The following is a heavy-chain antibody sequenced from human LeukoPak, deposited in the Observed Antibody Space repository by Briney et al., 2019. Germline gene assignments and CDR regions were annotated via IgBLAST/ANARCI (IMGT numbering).Heavy chain of an antibody. CDR1: GYSFTSYW. CDR2: IDPSDSYT. CDR3: ATLPKYYYGSSGYYSNWFDP. Sequence: GESLRISCKGSGYSFTSYWISWVRQMPGKGLEWMGRIDPSDSYTNYSPSFQGHVTISADKSISTAYLQWSSLKASDTAMYYCATLPKYYYGSSGYYSNWFDPWGQGTLVTVSP. D-gene: IGHD3-22*01. V-gene: IGHV5-10-1*01. J-gene: IGHJ5*02.